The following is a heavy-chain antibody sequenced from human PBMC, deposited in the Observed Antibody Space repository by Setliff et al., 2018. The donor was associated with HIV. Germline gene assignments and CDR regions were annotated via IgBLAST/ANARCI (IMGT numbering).Heavy chain of an antibody. CDR2: IDSDESTT. V-gene: IGHV3-74*01. Sequence: PGGSLRLSCTASGFTFGDYAMGWVRQAPGKGLEWVARIDSDESTTISADSVKGRFTISRDNAKNTLFLQMNRLTVEDTAVYYCARDQVIWSYYRAALDYWGQGTLVTVSS. CDR1: GFTFGDYA. CDR3: ARDQVIWSYYRAALDY. J-gene: IGHJ4*02. D-gene: IGHD1-26*01.